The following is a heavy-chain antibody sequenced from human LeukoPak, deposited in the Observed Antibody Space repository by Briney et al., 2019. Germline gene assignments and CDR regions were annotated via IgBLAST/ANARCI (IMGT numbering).Heavy chain of an antibody. Sequence: PGRSLRLSCAASGFTFSSYAMHWVRQAPGKGLEWVAVISYDGSNKYYADSVKGRFTISRDNAKNSLYLQMNSLRAEDTAVYYCARSGYGSGTPFDYWGQGTLVTVSS. V-gene: IGHV3-30-3*01. D-gene: IGHD3-10*01. CDR1: GFTFSSYA. CDR2: ISYDGSNK. CDR3: ARSGYGSGTPFDY. J-gene: IGHJ4*02.